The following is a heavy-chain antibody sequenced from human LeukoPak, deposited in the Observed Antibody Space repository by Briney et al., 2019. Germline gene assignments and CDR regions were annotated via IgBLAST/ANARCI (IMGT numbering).Heavy chain of an antibody. CDR1: GFTFSSYS. CDR3: ARSPIKQWLVLNWFDP. CDR2: ISSSSSYI. Sequence: GGSLRLSCAASGFTFSSYSMNWVRQAPGKGLEWVSSISSSSSYIYYADSVKGRFTISRDNAKNSLYLQMNSLRAEDTAVYYCARSPIKQWLVLNWFDPWGQGTLVTVSS. V-gene: IGHV3-21*01. J-gene: IGHJ5*02. D-gene: IGHD6-19*01.